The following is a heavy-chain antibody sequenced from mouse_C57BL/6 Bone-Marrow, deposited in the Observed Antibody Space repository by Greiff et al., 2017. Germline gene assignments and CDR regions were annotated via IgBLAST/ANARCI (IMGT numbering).Heavy chain of an antibody. V-gene: IGHV1-50*01. CDR3: ARLPFYPFAY. D-gene: IGHD2-1*01. Sequence: VQLQQPGAELVKPGASVKLSCKASGYTFTSYWMQWVKQRPGQGLEWIGAIDPSDSYTNYNQKFKGKATLTVDTSSSTAYMQLSSLTSEDSAVYYCARLPFYPFAYWGQGTLVTVSA. CDR1: GYTFTSYW. J-gene: IGHJ3*01. CDR2: IDPSDSYT.